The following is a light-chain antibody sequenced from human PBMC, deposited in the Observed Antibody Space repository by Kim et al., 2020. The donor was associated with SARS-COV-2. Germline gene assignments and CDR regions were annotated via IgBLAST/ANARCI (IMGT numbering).Light chain of an antibody. Sequence: QSALTQPASVSGSPGQSITISCTGTNSDVGSYNLVSWYQQHPGKAPKLMIYEVNNRPSGVSDRFSGSKSGNTASLTISGLQAEDEADYYCSSYAGSGLGVFGGGTQLTV. CDR2: EVN. CDR1: NSDVGSYNL. J-gene: IGLJ3*02. V-gene: IGLV2-23*02. CDR3: SSYAGSGLGV.